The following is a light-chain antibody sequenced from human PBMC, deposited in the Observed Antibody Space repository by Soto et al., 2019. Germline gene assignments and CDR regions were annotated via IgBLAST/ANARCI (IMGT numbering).Light chain of an antibody. V-gene: IGKV1-39*01. CDR2: AAS. CDR3: QQSYRSPYT. CDR1: QSINIY. J-gene: IGKJ2*01. Sequence: IQLTQSPSSLSASVGDRVTVTCRASQSINIYLNWYQQKPGKAPTILIYAASSLQSGVPSRFSGGGSRTDFTLTITSLQAEDFATYYCQQSYRSPYTFGQGTKLEI.